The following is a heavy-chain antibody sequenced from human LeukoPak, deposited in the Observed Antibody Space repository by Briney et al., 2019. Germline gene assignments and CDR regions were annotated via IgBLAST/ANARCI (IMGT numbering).Heavy chain of an antibody. CDR2: IYYSGST. V-gene: IGHV4-59*01. CDR3: ARGKDYYDSSGYLNWFDP. J-gene: IGHJ5*02. D-gene: IGHD3-22*01. Sequence: KSSETLSLTCTVSGGSISSYYWSWIRQPPGKGLEWIGYIYYSGSTNYNPSLKSRVTISVDTSKNQFSLKLSSVTAADTAVYYCARGKDYYDSSGYLNWFDPWGQGTLVTVSS. CDR1: GGSISSYY.